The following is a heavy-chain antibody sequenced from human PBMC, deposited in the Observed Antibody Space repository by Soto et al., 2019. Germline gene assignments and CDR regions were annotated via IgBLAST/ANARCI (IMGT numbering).Heavy chain of an antibody. Sequence: EVQLMESGGGLVQPGGSLRLSCAASEFSFSSYALNWVRQAPGKGLEWVSAISATGTTTYYADSVKGRFTISRDNSKRTLFLQMDSLSPEDTAVYYGATYSSPFDYWGQGTLVTVSS. CDR2: ISATGTTT. J-gene: IGHJ4*02. V-gene: IGHV3-23*01. D-gene: IGHD6-13*01. CDR3: ATYSSPFDY. CDR1: EFSFSSYA.